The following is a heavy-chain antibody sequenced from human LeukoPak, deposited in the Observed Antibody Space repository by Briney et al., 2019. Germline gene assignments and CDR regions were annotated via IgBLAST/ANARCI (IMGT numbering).Heavy chain of an antibody. J-gene: IGHJ4*02. Sequence: GRSLRLSCAASGFTFSSYGMHWVRQAPGKGLEWVAVIWYDGSNKYYADSVKGRFTIFRDNSKNTLYLQMNSLRAEDTAVYYCAKDHPTGDYWGQGTLVTVSS. CDR2: IWYDGSNK. D-gene: IGHD3-10*01. V-gene: IGHV3-33*06. CDR3: AKDHPTGDY. CDR1: GFTFSSYG.